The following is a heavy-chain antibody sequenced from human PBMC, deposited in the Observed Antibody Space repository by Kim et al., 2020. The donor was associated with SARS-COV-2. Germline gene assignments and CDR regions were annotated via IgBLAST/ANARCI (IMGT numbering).Heavy chain of an antibody. J-gene: IGHJ4*02. Sequence: GGSLRLSCAASGFTFSASGMHWVRQAPGKGLEWVAVIWFDGNNKYYADXVXGXXXIXXXNSKXTLYLXMNSLRAEDTAXXXCXXXLRXGRYFXYWXXGTL. V-gene: IGHV3-33*01. CDR2: IWFDGNNK. CDR1: GFTFSASG. CDR3: XXXLRXGRYFXY.